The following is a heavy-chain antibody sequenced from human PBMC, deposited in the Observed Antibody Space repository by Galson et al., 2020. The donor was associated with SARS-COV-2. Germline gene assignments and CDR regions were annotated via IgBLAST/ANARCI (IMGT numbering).Heavy chain of an antibody. CDR1: GFTFSRSA. CDR2: ISYDGTSK. V-gene: IGHV3-30*04. Sequence: GGSLRLSCAASGFTFSRSAMHWVRQAPGKGLEWVAIISYDGTSKYNSDSVKGRFTISRDNFKNTLYLQMNSLRPEDTAVYYCARETDDHTSGWYDYWGQGTLVTVSS. D-gene: IGHD6-13*01. CDR3: ARETDDHTSGWYDY. J-gene: IGHJ4*02.